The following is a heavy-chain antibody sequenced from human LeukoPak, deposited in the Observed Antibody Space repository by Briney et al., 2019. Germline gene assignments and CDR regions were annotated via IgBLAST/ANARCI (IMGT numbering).Heavy chain of an antibody. J-gene: IGHJ4*02. CDR1: GGSISSGSYY. D-gene: IGHD4-17*01. CDR3: ARDSTTTVTIFDY. Sequence: KPSETLSLTCTVSGGSISSGSYYWSWIRQPAGKGLEWIGRIYTSGSTNYNPSLKSRVTISVDTSKNQFSLKLSSVTAADTAVYYCARDSTTTVTIFDYWGQGTLVTVSS. V-gene: IGHV4-61*02. CDR2: IYTSGST.